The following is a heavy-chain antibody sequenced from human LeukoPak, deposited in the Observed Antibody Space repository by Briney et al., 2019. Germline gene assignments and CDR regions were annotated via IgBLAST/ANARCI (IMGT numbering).Heavy chain of an antibody. V-gene: IGHV3-21*01. J-gene: IGHJ6*03. CDR3: ARNYDFWSSPQGYMDV. Sequence: PGGSLRLSWPASGFTFSRHKRKWFRKTPGKGLDWVSSISTSSSFIYYADSVKGRFTISRDNARNSLYLEMNSLRAEDTAIYYCARNYDFWSSPQGYMDVWGKGTTVIVSS. D-gene: IGHD3/OR15-3a*01. CDR1: GFTFSRHK. CDR2: ISTSSSFI.